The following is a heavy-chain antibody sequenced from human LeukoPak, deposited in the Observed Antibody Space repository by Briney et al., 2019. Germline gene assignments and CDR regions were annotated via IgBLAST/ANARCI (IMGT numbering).Heavy chain of an antibody. Sequence: GGSLRLSCAASGFTFSSYSMNWVRQAPGKGLEWVSSISSSSASIYYADSVRGRFTISRDNAKNSVYLQMNSLRAEDTAVYYCARDWNYFSCWGQGTLVTVSS. D-gene: IGHD1-1*01. CDR1: GFTFSSYS. CDR3: ARDWNYFSC. CDR2: ISSSSASI. V-gene: IGHV3-21*01. J-gene: IGHJ4*02.